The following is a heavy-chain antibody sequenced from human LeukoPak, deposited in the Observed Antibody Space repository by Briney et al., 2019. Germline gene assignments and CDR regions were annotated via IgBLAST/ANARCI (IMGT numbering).Heavy chain of an antibody. D-gene: IGHD5-18*01. J-gene: IGHJ4*02. CDR1: GGSISSGDYY. V-gene: IGHV4-30-4*01. CDR3: ARDGGYSYGPFDY. Sequence: SETLSLTCTVSGGSISSGDYYWSWIRQPPGKGLEWIGFIYYSGSTYYNPSLKSRVTISADTSKNQFSLKLTSVTAADTAVYYCARDGGYSYGPFDYWGQGTLVTVSS. CDR2: IYYSGST.